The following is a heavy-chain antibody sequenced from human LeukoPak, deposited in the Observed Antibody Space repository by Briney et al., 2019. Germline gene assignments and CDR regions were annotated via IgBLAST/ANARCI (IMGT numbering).Heavy chain of an antibody. D-gene: IGHD1-1*01. CDR3: TRTTTTADWYFDL. CDR1: GFTFSNYW. V-gene: IGHV3-74*01. Sequence: GGSLRLSCAVSGFTFSNYWMYWVRQAPGKRLVWVARINSDGSSTTYADSVEGRFTISRDNTKSMLHLQMHSLRVDDSAVYFCTRTTTTADWYFDLWGRGTLVTVSS. CDR2: INSDGSST. J-gene: IGHJ2*01.